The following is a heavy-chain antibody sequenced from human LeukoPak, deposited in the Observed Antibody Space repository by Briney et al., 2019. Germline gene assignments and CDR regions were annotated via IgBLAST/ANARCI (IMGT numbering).Heavy chain of an antibody. CDR3: ARIYYYDSNGRYRWFDS. CDR1: GFSFSNYW. D-gene: IGHD3-22*01. V-gene: IGHV3-7*01. Sequence: GVSLRLYCTASGFSFSNYWMRWVRQAPGKGLEGVANIKEDGSEKYYVVSVKGRFTIYRDNDKSSLSLQMDSLRAEDTAIYYCARIYYYDSNGRYRWFDSWGQGTLVTVSS. J-gene: IGHJ5*01. CDR2: IKEDGSEK.